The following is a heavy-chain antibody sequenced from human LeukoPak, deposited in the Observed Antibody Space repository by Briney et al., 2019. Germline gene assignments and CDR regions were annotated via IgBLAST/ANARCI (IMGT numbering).Heavy chain of an antibody. CDR3: ARAGGSGLIDY. CDR1: GYSITSGYY. J-gene: IGHJ4*02. Sequence: SETLSLTCSVSGYSITSGYYWGWIRQPPGKGLEWIGTIYHNGSTSYNPSLKSRVTISVDTSKNQFSLRLNSVIAADTAVYYCARAGGSGLIDYWGQGTLVTVSS. D-gene: IGHD6-19*01. CDR2: IYHNGST. V-gene: IGHV4-38-2*02.